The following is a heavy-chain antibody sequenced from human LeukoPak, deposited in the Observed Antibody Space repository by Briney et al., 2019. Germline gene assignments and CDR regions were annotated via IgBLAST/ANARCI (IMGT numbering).Heavy chain of an antibody. CDR2: ISGSGGST. Sequence: GGSLRLSCAASGFTFSSYSMNWVRQAPGKGLEWVSAISGSGGSTYYADSVKGRFTISRDNSKSTLYLQMNSLRAEDTAVYYCAKVTPPDDSEFDYWGQGTLVTVSS. V-gene: IGHV3-23*01. D-gene: IGHD2-15*01. CDR1: GFTFSSYS. CDR3: AKVTPPDDSEFDY. J-gene: IGHJ4*02.